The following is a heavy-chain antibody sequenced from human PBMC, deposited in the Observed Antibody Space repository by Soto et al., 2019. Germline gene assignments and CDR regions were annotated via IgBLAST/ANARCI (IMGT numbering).Heavy chain of an antibody. V-gene: IGHV4-59*08. CDR3: ARRLRFLGGMDV. CDR2: IYYSGST. D-gene: IGHD3-3*01. CDR1: GGSISSYY. J-gene: IGHJ6*04. Sequence: SETLSLTCTVSGGSISSYYWSWIRQPPGKGLEWIGYIYYSGSTNYNPSLKSRVTISVDTSKNQFSLKLSSVTAADTAVYYCARRLRFLGGMDVWGKGTTVTVSS.